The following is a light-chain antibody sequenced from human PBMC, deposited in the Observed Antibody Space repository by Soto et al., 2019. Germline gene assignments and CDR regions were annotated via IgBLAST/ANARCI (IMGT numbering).Light chain of an antibody. CDR1: SSHVGDNY. V-gene: IGLV2-8*01. CDR2: EVT. Sequence: QSALAQPPSASGSPGQSVTISCTGTSSHVGDNYVSWYQQHLGKAPKLIIYEVTLRPSGVPDRFSGSNSGNTASQPGSGLQAADDADYYCSAYAGSNTFVFGTGTKLTVL. J-gene: IGLJ1*01. CDR3: SAYAGSNTFV.